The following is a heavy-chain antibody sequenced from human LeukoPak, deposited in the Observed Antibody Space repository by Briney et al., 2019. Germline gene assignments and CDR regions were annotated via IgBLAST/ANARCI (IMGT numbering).Heavy chain of an antibody. V-gene: IGHV3-48*03. CDR2: ISSSGSTI. D-gene: IGHD5-18*01. Sequence: HTGGSLRLSCAASGFIFSSYEMNWVRQAPGKGLEWVSYISSSGSTIYYADSVKGRFTISRDNAKNSLYLQMNSLRAEDTAVYYCAKYRAIQLWLPDYWGQGTLVTVSS. CDR1: GFIFSSYE. J-gene: IGHJ4*02. CDR3: AKYRAIQLWLPDY.